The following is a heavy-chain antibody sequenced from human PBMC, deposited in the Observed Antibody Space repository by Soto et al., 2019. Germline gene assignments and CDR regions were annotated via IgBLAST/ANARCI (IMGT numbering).Heavy chain of an antibody. V-gene: IGHV4-34*01. CDR3: ARGLSGSYNYYYYGMDV. CDR2: INHSGST. J-gene: IGHJ6*02. Sequence: SETLSLTCAVYGGSFSGYYWSWIRQPPGKGLEWIGEINHSGSTNYNLSLKSRVTISVDTSKNQFSLKLSSVTAADTAVYYCARGLSGSYNYYYYGMDVWGQGTTVT. CDR1: GGSFSGYY. D-gene: IGHD1-26*01.